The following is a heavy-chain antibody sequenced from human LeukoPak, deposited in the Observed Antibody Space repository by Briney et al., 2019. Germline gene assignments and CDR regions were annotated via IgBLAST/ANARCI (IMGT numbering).Heavy chain of an antibody. CDR3: ARGKVVAGTPGQNSWDY. D-gene: IGHD6-19*01. CDR1: GGSISTYY. CDR2: IHTSGST. V-gene: IGHV4-4*07. J-gene: IGHJ4*02. Sequence: SETLSLTCIVSGGSISTYYWNWIRQPAGKGLEWIGRIHTSGSTNYNPSLKSRVTVSVDTSKNQFSLKLSSATAADTAVYYCARGKVVAGTPGQNSWDYWGQGTLVTVSS.